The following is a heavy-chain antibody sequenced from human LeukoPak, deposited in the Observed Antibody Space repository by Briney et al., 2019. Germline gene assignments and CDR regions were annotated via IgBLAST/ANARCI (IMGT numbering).Heavy chain of an antibody. J-gene: IGHJ4*02. CDR2: IYYSGST. Sequence: SETLSLTCTVSGVSISSYYWSWIRQPPGKGLEWIGYIYYSGSTNYNPSLKSRVTISVHTSKNQFSLKLSSVTAADTAVYYCARHRGLIAAAEAFDYWGQGTLVTVSS. CDR1: GVSISSYY. D-gene: IGHD6-13*01. V-gene: IGHV4-59*08. CDR3: ARHRGLIAAAEAFDY.